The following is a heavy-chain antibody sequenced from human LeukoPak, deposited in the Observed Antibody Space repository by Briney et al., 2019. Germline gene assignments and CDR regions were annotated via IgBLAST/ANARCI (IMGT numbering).Heavy chain of an antibody. Sequence: GGSLRLSCAASGFTFSSYAMSWVRQAPGKGLEWVSAISGSGGSTYYADSVKGRFTISRDNSKNTLYVQMNSLRAEDTAVYYCAKAPAAMQALWAYYYYGMDVWGQGTTVNVSS. CDR3: AKAPAAMQALWAYYYYGMDV. CDR1: GFTFSSYA. CDR2: ISGSGGST. V-gene: IGHV3-23*01. J-gene: IGHJ6*02. D-gene: IGHD2-2*01.